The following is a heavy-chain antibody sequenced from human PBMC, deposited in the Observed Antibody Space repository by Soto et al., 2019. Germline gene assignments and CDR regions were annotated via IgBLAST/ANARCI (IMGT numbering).Heavy chain of an antibody. D-gene: IGHD6-13*01. Sequence: GGSLRLSCAASGFTFSSYWMSWVRQAPGKGLEWVANIKQDGSEKYYVDSVKGRFTISRDNAKNSLYLQMNSLGAEDTAVYYCARDRGQQRPITYGMDVWGQGTTVTVSS. V-gene: IGHV3-7*01. CDR1: GFTFSSYW. CDR3: ARDRGQQRPITYGMDV. J-gene: IGHJ6*02. CDR2: IKQDGSEK.